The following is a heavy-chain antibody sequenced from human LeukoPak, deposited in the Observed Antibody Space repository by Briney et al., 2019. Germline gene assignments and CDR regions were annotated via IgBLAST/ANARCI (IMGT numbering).Heavy chain of an antibody. CDR2: IYSGGST. J-gene: IGHJ6*02. D-gene: IGHD4-17*01. CDR1: GFTVSSNY. Sequence: GGSLRLSCAASGFTVSSNYMSWVRQAPGKGLEWVSVIYSGGSTYYADSVKGRFTISRDNSKNTLYLQMNSLRAEDTAVYYCARDCRYGELSYYYYYGMDVWGQGTTVTVSS. CDR3: ARDCRYGELSYYYYYGMDV. V-gene: IGHV3-53*01.